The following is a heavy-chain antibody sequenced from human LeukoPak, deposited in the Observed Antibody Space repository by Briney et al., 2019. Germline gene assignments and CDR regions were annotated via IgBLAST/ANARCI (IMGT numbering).Heavy chain of an antibody. J-gene: IGHJ4*02. V-gene: IGHV3-7*01. CDR1: GFTFSGYW. Sequence: GGSLRLSCAASGFTFSGYWMSWVRQAPGKGLEWVANINLDGSVIHYVDSAKGRFTISRDNAKNSLYLQMNYLRAEDTALYYCATLDDSSGSDWGQGTLVTVSS. D-gene: IGHD3-22*01. CDR2: INLDGSVI. CDR3: ATLDDSSGSD.